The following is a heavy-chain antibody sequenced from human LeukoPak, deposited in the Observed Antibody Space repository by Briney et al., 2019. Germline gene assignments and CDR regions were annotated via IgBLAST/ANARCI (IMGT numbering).Heavy chain of an antibody. D-gene: IGHD1-7*01. V-gene: IGHV1-18*04. CDR1: GYTFTGYY. CDR2: INPNSGDT. CDR3: ARGQWNYAFDY. J-gene: IGHJ4*02. Sequence: ASVKVSCKASGYTFTGYYMRWVRQAPGQGLEWMGWINPNSGDTNYAQKLQGRVTMTTNTSTSTAYMELRSLRSDDTAVYYCARGQWNYAFDYWGQGTLVTVSS.